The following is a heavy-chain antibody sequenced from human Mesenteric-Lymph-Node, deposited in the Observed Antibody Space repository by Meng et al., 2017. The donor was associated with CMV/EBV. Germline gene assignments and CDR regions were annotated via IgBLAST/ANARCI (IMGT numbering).Heavy chain of an antibody. CDR1: GFTFSSYS. Sequence: GESLKISCAASGFTFSSYSMNWVRQAPGKGLEWVSSISSSSSYIYYADSVKGRFTISRDNAKNSLYLQMNSLRAEDTAVYYCARATVTTRWDYYYYGMDVWGQGTTVTVSS. V-gene: IGHV3-21*01. CDR3: ARATVTTRWDYYYYGMDV. CDR2: ISSSSSYI. J-gene: IGHJ6*02. D-gene: IGHD4-17*01.